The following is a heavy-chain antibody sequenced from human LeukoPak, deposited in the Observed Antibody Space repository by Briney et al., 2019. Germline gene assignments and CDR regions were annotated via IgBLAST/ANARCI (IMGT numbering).Heavy chain of an antibody. CDR1: GFTFSGYS. V-gene: IGHV3-21*01. J-gene: IGHJ4*02. Sequence: PGGSLRLSCAASGFTFSGYSMNWVRQAPGKGLEWVSSISSSSSYIYYADSVKGRFTISRDNAKNSLYPQMNSLRAEDTAVYYCARDEEGYYFDYWGQGTLVTVSS. CDR3: ARDEEGYYFDY. CDR2: ISSSSSYI.